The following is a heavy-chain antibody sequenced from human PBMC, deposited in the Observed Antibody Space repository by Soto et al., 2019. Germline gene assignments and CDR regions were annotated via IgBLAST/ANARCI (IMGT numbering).Heavy chain of an antibody. CDR1: GYTFTGYY. D-gene: IGHD3-9*01. J-gene: IGHJ4*02. CDR3: ARPPGYISDWYYFDL. V-gene: IGHV1-2*02. Sequence: GASVKVSCKASGYTFTGYYIHWVRQAPGQGFEWMGRISPKSGGTNYAQKFEGRVTMTWDTSLNTAYMELSSLISDDTAVYYCARPPGYISDWYYFDLWGQGTLVTVSS. CDR2: ISPKSGGT.